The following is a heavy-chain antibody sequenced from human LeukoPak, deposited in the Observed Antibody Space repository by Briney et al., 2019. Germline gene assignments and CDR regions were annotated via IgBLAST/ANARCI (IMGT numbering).Heavy chain of an antibody. CDR1: AGSFSGYY. CDR3: ARRSAHYYDSSGYYYALNFYYRDV. J-gene: IGHJ6*03. CDR2: INHSGST. V-gene: IGHV4-34*01. Sequence: PSETPSLTCAVYAGSFSGYYWSWIRRPPGRGLEWSGEINHSGSTHYNPSLKSRVTISVDTSKNLFCKKLSSVTAADTALYYCARRSAHYYDSSGYYYALNFYYRDVWGKGTTVTVSS. D-gene: IGHD3-22*01.